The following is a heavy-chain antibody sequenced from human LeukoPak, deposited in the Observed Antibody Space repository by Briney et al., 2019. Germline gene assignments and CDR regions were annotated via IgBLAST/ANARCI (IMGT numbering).Heavy chain of an antibody. CDR2: ISWNSGSI. CDR1: GFTFDDYA. D-gene: IGHD3-16*02. CDR3: ATPLVIPHYYYYYMDV. V-gene: IGHV3-9*01. J-gene: IGHJ6*03. Sequence: GGSLRLSCAASGFTFDDYAMHWVRQAPGKGLEWVSGISWNSGSIGYADSVKGRFTISRDNSKNTLYLQMNSLRAEDTAVYYCATPLVIPHYYYYYMDVWGKGTTVTVSS.